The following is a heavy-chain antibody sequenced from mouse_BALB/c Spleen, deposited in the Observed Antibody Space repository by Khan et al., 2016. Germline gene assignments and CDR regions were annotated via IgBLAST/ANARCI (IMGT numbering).Heavy chain of an antibody. Sequence: EVELVESGGGLVQPGGSLKLSCAASGCTFSSYTMSWVRQTPEKRLEWVAYISNGGGTTYYPDTVKGRFTISRDNAKNTLYLQMSSLKSEDTAMYYCARLTGPCDYWGQGTTLTVSS. V-gene: IGHV5-12-2*01. CDR1: GCTFSSYT. CDR3: ARLTGPCDY. CDR2: ISNGGGTT. J-gene: IGHJ2*01. D-gene: IGHD4-1*01.